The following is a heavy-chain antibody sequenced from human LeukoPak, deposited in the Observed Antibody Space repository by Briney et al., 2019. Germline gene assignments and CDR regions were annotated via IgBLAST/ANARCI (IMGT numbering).Heavy chain of an antibody. CDR3: ARKREGPATGIDY. Sequence: SETLSLTCTVSGVSIISTNSYWGWIRQSPRTGLEWIGNIYSSGRTYYNPSLKSRVTISIDMSENQFSLKLTSVTAADTAVYYCARKREGPATGIDYWGQGTLVTVSS. CDR1: GVSIISTNSY. D-gene: IGHD2-15*01. V-gene: IGHV4-39*07. CDR2: IYSSGRT. J-gene: IGHJ4*02.